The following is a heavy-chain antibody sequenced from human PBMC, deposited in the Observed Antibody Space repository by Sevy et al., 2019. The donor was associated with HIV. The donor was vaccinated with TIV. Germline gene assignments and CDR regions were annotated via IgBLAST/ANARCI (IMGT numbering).Heavy chain of an antibody. CDR1: GGSISSYY. J-gene: IGHJ6*02. D-gene: IGHD3-10*01. Sequence: SETLSLTCTVSGGSISSYYWSWIRQPAGKGLEWIGRIYISGSTNYNPPLKSRVTMSVDTSKNQFSLKLSSVTAADTAVYYCARDRDYGSGSYLRSDKPTSYYYYGMDVWGQGTTVTVSS. CDR3: ARDRDYGSGSYLRSDKPTSYYYYGMDV. V-gene: IGHV4-4*07. CDR2: IYISGST.